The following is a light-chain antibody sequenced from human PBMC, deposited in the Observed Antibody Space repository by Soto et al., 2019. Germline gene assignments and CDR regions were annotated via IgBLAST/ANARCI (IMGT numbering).Light chain of an antibody. Sequence: EIVMTQSPATLSVSPGERATLSCRASQSVSSNLAWYQQKPGQAPRLFIYGASTRATGIPARFSGSGSGTEFTLTISSLQSEDFAVYYCQQYNNWPPFGFGQGTKVEIK. CDR1: QSVSSN. CDR2: GAS. J-gene: IGKJ1*01. V-gene: IGKV3-15*01. CDR3: QQYNNWPPFG.